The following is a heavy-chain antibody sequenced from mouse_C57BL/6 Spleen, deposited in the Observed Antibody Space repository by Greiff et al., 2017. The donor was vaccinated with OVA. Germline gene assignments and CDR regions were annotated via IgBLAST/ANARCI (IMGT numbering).Heavy chain of an antibody. Sequence: VQLQQSVAELVRPGASVKLSCTASGFNIKNTYMHWVKQRPEQGLEWIGRIDPANGNTKYAPQFQGKATINADPSSNTAYRQLSSLTSEDTAIYYCARSGYNGSKGAMDYWGQGTSVTVSS. D-gene: IGHD1-1*01. J-gene: IGHJ4*01. CDR3: ARSGYNGSKGAMDY. CDR1: GFNIKNTY. V-gene: IGHV14-3*01. CDR2: IDPANGNT.